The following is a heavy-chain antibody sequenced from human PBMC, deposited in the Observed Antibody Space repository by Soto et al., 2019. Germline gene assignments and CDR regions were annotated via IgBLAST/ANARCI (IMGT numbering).Heavy chain of an antibody. J-gene: IGHJ4*02. CDR1: GFTFSSYA. D-gene: IGHD2-2*01. Sequence: QVQLVESGGGVVQPGRSLRLSCAASGFTFSSYAMHWVRQAPGKGLEWVAVISYDGSNKYYADSVKGRFTSSRDNSKNSRYLQMNSLRAEDMAVYYCGRAPVKALGYCSSASCYAGTRFDYWGQGTLVTVSS. V-gene: IGHV3-30-3*01. CDR3: GRAPVKALGYCSSASCYAGTRFDY. CDR2: ISYDGSNK.